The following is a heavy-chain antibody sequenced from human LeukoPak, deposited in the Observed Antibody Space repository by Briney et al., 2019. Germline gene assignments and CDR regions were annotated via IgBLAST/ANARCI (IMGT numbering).Heavy chain of an antibody. V-gene: IGHV1-69*06. Sequence: GASVKVSCKASGGTFSSYAISWVRQAPGQGLEWMGGIIPIFGTANYAQKFQGRVTITADKSTSTAYMELSSLRSEDTAVYYCARDNFDGSGSYYNVVYMDVWGKGTTVTVSS. J-gene: IGHJ6*03. CDR3: ARDNFDGSGSYYNVVYMDV. D-gene: IGHD3-10*01. CDR2: IIPIFGTA. CDR1: GGTFSSYA.